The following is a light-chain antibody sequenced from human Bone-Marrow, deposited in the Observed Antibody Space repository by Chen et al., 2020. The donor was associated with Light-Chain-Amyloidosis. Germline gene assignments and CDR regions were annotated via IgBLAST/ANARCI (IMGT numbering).Light chain of an antibody. J-gene: IGLJ3*02. Sequence: QSALTQPASVSGSPGQSITISCTASNSDVGNYNLVPWYQHHTGKAPKLIIYGDFKRPSGFSNRFSGSKSGNTASLTISGLQNEDEAHYHCCAYTGSSTWVFGGGTKLTVL. CDR1: NSDVGNYNL. CDR3: CAYTGSSTWV. CDR2: GDF. V-gene: IGLV2-23*01.